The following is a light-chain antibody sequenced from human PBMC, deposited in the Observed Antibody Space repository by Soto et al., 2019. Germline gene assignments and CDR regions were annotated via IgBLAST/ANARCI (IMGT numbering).Light chain of an antibody. J-gene: IGKJ5*01. CDR2: GAS. CDR3: QQDSNWPPT. CDR1: QSVSSN. V-gene: IGKV3-15*01. Sequence: EIVMTQSPATLSVSPGERATLSCRASQSVSSNLAWYQQKPGQAPRLLIYGASTKATGIPARFSGSRSGTAFTITISSLQSEDFAVYYCQQDSNWPPTFGQGTRLEIK.